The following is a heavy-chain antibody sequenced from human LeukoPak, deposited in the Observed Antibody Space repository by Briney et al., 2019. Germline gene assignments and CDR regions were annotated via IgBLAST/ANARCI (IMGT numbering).Heavy chain of an antibody. CDR3: ARGSTVTRQFDY. Sequence: SEILSLTCAVYGGSFSGYYWSWIRQPPGKGLEWIGEINRSGSTNYNPSLKSRVTISVDTSKNQSSLKLSSVTAADTAVYYCARGSTVTRQFDYWGQGTLVTVSS. D-gene: IGHD3-16*02. CDR2: INRSGST. J-gene: IGHJ4*02. V-gene: IGHV4-34*01. CDR1: GGSFSGYY.